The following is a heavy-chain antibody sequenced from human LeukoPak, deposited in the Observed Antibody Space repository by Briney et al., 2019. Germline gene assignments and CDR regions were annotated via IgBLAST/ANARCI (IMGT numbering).Heavy chain of an antibody. V-gene: IGHV4-61*02. CDR1: GGSISSGSYY. Sequence: PSQTLSLTCSVSGGSISSGSYYWSWSRQPAGKGLEWIGRIYTSGSTNYNPSLKSRVTISVDTSKNQFSLKLSSVTAADTAVYYCGRDSATPFDYWGQGILVTVSS. CDR2: IYTSGST. J-gene: IGHJ4*02. CDR3: GRDSATPFDY. D-gene: IGHD5-24*01.